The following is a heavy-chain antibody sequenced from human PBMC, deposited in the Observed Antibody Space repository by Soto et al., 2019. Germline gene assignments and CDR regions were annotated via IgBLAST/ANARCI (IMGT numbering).Heavy chain of an antibody. Sequence: ASVKVSCKASGYTLTGYYVRWVRQAPGQGLEWMGWINPNSGGTNYAQKFQGWVTMTRDTSISTAYMELSRLRSDDTAVYYCARDARGDEAPMDYWGQGTLVTSPQ. D-gene: IGHD3-10*01. CDR1: GYTLTGYY. J-gene: IGHJ4*02. V-gene: IGHV1-2*04. CDR2: INPNSGGT. CDR3: ARDARGDEAPMDY.